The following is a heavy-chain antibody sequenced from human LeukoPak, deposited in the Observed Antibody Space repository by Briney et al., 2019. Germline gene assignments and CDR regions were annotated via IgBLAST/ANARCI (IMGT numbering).Heavy chain of an antibody. V-gene: IGHV1-24*01. CDR3: ARGVVAATFFWSSRNNWFDP. CDR2: FDPEDGET. CDR1: GYTLTELS. Sequence: ASVKVSCKVSGYTLTELSMHWVRQAPGKGLEWMGRFDPEDGETIYAQKFQGRVTMTADTSTDTAYMELSSLRSEDTAVYYCARGVVAATFFWSSRNNWFDPWGQGTLVTVSS. J-gene: IGHJ5*02. D-gene: IGHD2-15*01.